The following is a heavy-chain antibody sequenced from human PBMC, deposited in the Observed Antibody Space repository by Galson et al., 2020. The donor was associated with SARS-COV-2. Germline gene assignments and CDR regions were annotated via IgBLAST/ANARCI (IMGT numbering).Heavy chain of an antibody. D-gene: IGHD2-2*01. Sequence: SETLSLTCTVSSDSISSYYWSWIRQSPGKGLEWIGYIYYSGSTNYNPSLKSRVTISVDTSKNQFSLKLSSVTPADTAVYYCARGGTSGLAYWGQGTLVTVSS. CDR1: SDSISSYY. CDR3: ARGGTSGLAY. CDR2: IYYSGST. V-gene: IGHV4-59*13. J-gene: IGHJ4*02.